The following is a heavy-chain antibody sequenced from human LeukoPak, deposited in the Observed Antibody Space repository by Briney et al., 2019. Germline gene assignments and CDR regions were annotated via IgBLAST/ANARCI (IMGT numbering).Heavy chain of an antibody. Sequence: GGSLRLSCAASGLTFSSYSMNWVRQAPGKGLEWVSSISSSSSYIYYADSVKGRFTISRDNAKNSLYLQMNSLRAEDTAVYYCARDLGGSYFNWFDPWGQGTLVTVSS. CDR3: ARDLGGSYFNWFDP. V-gene: IGHV3-21*01. CDR1: GLTFSSYS. D-gene: IGHD1-26*01. CDR2: ISSSSSYI. J-gene: IGHJ5*02.